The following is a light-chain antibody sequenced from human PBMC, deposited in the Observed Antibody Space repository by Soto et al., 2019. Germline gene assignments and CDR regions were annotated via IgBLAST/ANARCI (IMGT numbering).Light chain of an antibody. CDR2: GAS. CDR3: QQDGT. Sequence: EILMTQSPATLSVSPGERATLSCRASQSVDINLAWYQKKAGQATRLLIYGASTRATAIPDRFSGSGSGSDFTLPISRLEPEDFAVYYCQQDGTFGQGTKVDIK. CDR1: QSVDIN. J-gene: IGKJ1*01. V-gene: IGKV3-15*01.